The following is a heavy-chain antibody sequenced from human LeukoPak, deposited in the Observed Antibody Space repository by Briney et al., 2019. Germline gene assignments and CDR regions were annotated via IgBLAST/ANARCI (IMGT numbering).Heavy chain of an antibody. J-gene: IGHJ4*02. D-gene: IGHD3-22*01. Sequence: GGSLRLSCAASGLTFSSYGMHWVRQAPGKGLEWVAVISYDGSNKYYADSVKGRFTISRDNSKNTLYLQMNSLRAEDTAVYYCAKDGGYYDSSGYYFHFDYWGQGTLVTVSS. CDR2: ISYDGSNK. V-gene: IGHV3-30*18. CDR1: GLTFSSYG. CDR3: AKDGGYYDSSGYYFHFDY.